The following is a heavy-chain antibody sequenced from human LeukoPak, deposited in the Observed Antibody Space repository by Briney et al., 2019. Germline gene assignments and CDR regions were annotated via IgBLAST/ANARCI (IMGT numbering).Heavy chain of an antibody. CDR3: ARDPHDKEYDFWSGYYGMDV. V-gene: IGHV1-69*04. Sequence: ASVKVSCKASGGTFSSYTISWVRQAPGQGLEWMGRIIPILGIAIYAQKFQGRVTITADKSTSTAYMELSSLRSEDTAVYYCARDPHDKEYDFWSGYYGMDVWGQGTTVTVSS. CDR1: GGTFSSYT. J-gene: IGHJ6*02. CDR2: IIPILGIA. D-gene: IGHD3-3*01.